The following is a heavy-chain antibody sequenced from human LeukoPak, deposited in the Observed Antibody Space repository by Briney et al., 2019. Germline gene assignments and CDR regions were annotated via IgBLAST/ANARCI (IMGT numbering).Heavy chain of an antibody. CDR2: ISGSGGGT. J-gene: IGHJ4*02. CDR3: AKRGVVIRVILVGFHKEAYYFDS. CDR1: GFTFSSYA. Sequence: GRSLRLSCVASGFTFSSYAMHWVRQAPGKGLEWVAGISGSGGGTNYADSVKGRFTISRDNPKNTLHLQMNSLRAEDTAVYFCAKRGVVIRVILVGFHKEAYYFDSWGQGALVTVSS. D-gene: IGHD3-22*01. V-gene: IGHV3-23*01.